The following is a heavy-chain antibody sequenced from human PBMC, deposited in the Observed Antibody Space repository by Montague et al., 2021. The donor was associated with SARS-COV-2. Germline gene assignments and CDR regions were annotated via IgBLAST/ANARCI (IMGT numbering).Heavy chain of an antibody. D-gene: IGHD3-22*01. Sequence: SETLSLTCTVSGDSITNNIDYWAWIRQPPGKGLEWIGSIYYTGNTYYNPSLKSRVTISVVTSKNHFTLKLSSVTAAETAVYYCARLKRYFDSSGSPSAFDXWGQGTKVTVSS. J-gene: IGHJ3*01. CDR2: IYYTGNT. V-gene: IGHV4-39*02. CDR1: GDSITNNIDY. CDR3: ARLKRYFDSSGSPSAFDX.